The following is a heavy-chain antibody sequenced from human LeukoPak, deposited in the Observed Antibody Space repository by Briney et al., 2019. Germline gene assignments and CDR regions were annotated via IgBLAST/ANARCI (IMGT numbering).Heavy chain of an antibody. D-gene: IGHD3-22*01. CDR2: INPSGGST. V-gene: IGHV1-46*01. CDR1: GYTFASYY. J-gene: IGHJ4*02. CDR3: ARDRTPYYYDSSGYFPDY. Sequence: GASVKVSCKASGYTFASYYMHWVRQAPGQGLEWMGIINPSGGSTSYAQKFQGRVTITADKSTSTAYMELSSLRSEDTAVYYCARDRTPYYYDSSGYFPDYWGQGTLVTVSS.